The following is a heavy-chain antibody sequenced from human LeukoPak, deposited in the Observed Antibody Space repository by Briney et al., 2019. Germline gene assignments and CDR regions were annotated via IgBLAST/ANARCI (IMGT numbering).Heavy chain of an antibody. Sequence: GESLKISCKGPGYRFTSSWIGWVRQIPGKGWGGMGITYPGDSDTRYSPSFRGQVTISADKSISTDYLQWSSLKASDTAMYYCARVGGKNCGGDCYMIDYWGQGTLAIVSS. CDR1: GYRFTSSW. J-gene: IGHJ4*02. CDR2: TYPGDSDT. CDR3: ARVGGKNCGGDCYMIDY. D-gene: IGHD2-21*02. V-gene: IGHV5-51*01.